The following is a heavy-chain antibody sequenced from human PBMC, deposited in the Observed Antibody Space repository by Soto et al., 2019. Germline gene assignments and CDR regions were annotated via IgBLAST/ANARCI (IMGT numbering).Heavy chain of an antibody. Sequence: EVQLVESGGGLVQPGGSLRLSCADSGFTFSSYWMSWVRQAPGKGLEWVANIKQDGNEKYYVDSVKGRFTISRDNAKNSPSLQMNSLRAEDTAVYYCARVASLAAFYWGQGTLVTVSS. J-gene: IGHJ4*02. CDR1: GFTFSSYW. CDR3: ARVASLAAFY. V-gene: IGHV3-7*05. D-gene: IGHD6-6*01. CDR2: IKQDGNEK.